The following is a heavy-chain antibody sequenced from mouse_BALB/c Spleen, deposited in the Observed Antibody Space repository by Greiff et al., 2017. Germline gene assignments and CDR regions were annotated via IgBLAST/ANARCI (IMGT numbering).Heavy chain of an antibody. Sequence: VQLQQSGAELVRPGSSVKISCKASGYAFSSYWMNWVKQRPGQGLEWIGQIYPGDGDTNYNGKFKGKATLTADKSSSTAYMQLSSLTSEDSAVYFCARDGYDDGTAFAYWGQGTLVTVSA. CDR1: GYAFSSYW. J-gene: IGHJ3*01. CDR3: ARDGYDDGTAFAY. V-gene: IGHV1-80*01. D-gene: IGHD2-2*01. CDR2: IYPGDGDT.